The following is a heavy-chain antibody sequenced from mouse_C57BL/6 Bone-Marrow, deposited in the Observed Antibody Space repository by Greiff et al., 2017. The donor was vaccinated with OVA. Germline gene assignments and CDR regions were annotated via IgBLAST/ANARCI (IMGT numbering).Heavy chain of an antibody. CDR3: ARSQDLTLLFDY. D-gene: IGHD4-1*01. CDR1: GYTFTSYW. V-gene: IGHV1-53*01. J-gene: IGHJ2*01. Sequence: QVQLKESGTELVKPGASVKLSCKASGYTFTSYWMHWVKQRPGQGLEWIGNINPSNGGTNYNEKFKSKATLTVDKSSSTAYMQLSSLTSEDSAVYYCARSQDLTLLFDYWGQGTTLTVSS. CDR2: INPSNGGT.